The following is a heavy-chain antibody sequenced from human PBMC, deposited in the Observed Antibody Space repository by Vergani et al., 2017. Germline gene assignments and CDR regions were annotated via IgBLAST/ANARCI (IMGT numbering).Heavy chain of an antibody. V-gene: IGHV4-59*01. J-gene: IGHJ3*02. Sequence: QVQLQASGPGLVKPSEPLSLTCTVSGGSISSYYWSWIRQPPGKGLEWIGYIYYSGSTNYNPSLKSRVTISVDTSKNQFSLKLSSVTAADTAVYYCARYRDRITMVRGVIAGAFDIWGQGTMVTVSS. CDR3: ARYRDRITMVRGVIAGAFDI. CDR1: GGSISSYY. CDR2: IYYSGST. D-gene: IGHD3-10*01.